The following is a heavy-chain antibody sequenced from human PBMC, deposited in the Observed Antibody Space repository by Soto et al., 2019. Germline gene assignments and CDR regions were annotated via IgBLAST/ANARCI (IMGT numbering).Heavy chain of an antibody. D-gene: IGHD4-4*01. CDR3: AKELQRGMDV. CDR1: GYTFSVYH. Sequence: QVHLVQSGAEVKQPGASVKVSCKASGYTFSVYHTHWVRQAPGQGLEWMGWVHPNSGGTNYAQSFEGRVTMTRDTSINTAYMELSRLTSDDTAVYYCAKELQRGMDVWGQGTTVTVSS. CDR2: VHPNSGGT. J-gene: IGHJ6*02. V-gene: IGHV1-2*02.